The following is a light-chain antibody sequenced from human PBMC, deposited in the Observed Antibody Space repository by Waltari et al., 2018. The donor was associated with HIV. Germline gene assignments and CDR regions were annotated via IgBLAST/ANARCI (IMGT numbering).Light chain of an antibody. J-gene: IGLJ3*02. CDR1: SSDVGGYNY. Sequence: QSALTQPASVSGSPGQSITISCTGTSSDVGGYNYVSWYQQQPGKAPQVMIYDVSKRPSGFSNRFSGSKSGHTASLTISGLQAEDEADYYCCSYVGSSTWVFGGGTKLTVL. CDR2: DVS. CDR3: CSYVGSSTWV. V-gene: IGLV2-23*02.